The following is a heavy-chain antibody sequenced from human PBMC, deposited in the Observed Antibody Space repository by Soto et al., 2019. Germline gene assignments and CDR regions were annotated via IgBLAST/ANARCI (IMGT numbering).Heavy chain of an antibody. CDR3: AAGTAMVQYAFDI. D-gene: IGHD5-18*01. Sequence: ASVKVSCKASGFTFTSSAVQWVRQARGQRLEWIGWIVVGSGNTNYARKFQERVTITRDMSTSTAYMELSSLRSEDTAVYYCAAGTAMVQYAFDIWGQGTMVTVSS. V-gene: IGHV1-58*01. CDR2: IVVGSGNT. J-gene: IGHJ3*02. CDR1: GFTFTSSA.